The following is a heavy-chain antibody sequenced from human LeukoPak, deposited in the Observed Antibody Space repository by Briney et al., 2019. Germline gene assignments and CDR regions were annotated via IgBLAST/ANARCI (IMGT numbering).Heavy chain of an antibody. CDR1: GYTFTSYG. CDR3: AREEQGILTGYYGFDY. D-gene: IGHD3-9*01. J-gene: IGHJ4*02. Sequence: GASVKVSCKASGYTFTSYGISWVRQAPGQGLEWMGWISAYNGNTNYAQKLQGRVTMTTDTSTSTAYMELRSLRSDDTAVYYCAREEQGILTGYYGFDYWGQGTLVTVSS. CDR2: ISAYNGNT. V-gene: IGHV1-18*04.